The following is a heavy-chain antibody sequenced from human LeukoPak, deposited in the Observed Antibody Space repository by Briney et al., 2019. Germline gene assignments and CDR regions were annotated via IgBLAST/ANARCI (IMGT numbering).Heavy chain of an antibody. CDR3: ARRGLRWGFVY. CDR2: INHSGST. J-gene: IGHJ4*02. D-gene: IGHD2-21*01. CDR1: GGSFSGYY. V-gene: IGHV4-34*01. Sequence: SETLSLTCAVYGGSFSGYYWSWIRQPPGKGLEWIGEINHSGSTNYNPSLKSRVTISVDTSKNQFSLKLSSVTAADTAVHYCARRGLRWGFVYWGQGTLVTVSS.